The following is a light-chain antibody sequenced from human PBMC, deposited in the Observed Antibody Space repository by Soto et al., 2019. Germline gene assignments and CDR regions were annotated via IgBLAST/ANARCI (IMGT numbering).Light chain of an antibody. Sequence: IQMTQSPSTLSASLGDTVTITCRASESIGRWLAWYQQKPGQVPRLLIYKTSYLETGVPPRFSGSGSGTEFTLIIRSLQPDDVATYYCQQYDVNSSFGQGTKVELK. CDR3: QQYDVNSS. CDR2: KTS. V-gene: IGKV1-5*03. CDR1: ESIGRW. J-gene: IGKJ1*01.